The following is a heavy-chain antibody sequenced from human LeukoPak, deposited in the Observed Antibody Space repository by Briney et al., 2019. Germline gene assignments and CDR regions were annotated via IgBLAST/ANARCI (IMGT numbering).Heavy chain of an antibody. CDR3: ARVQGLWFGELFYFDY. CDR2: IYYSGST. J-gene: IGHJ4*02. Sequence: SETLSLTCTVSGGSISSYYWSWIRQPPGKGLEWIGYIYYSGSTNYNPSLKSRVTISVDTSKSQFSLKLSSVTAADTAVYYCARVQGLWFGELFYFDYWGQGTLVTVSS. D-gene: IGHD3-10*01. CDR1: GGSISSYY. V-gene: IGHV4-59*01.